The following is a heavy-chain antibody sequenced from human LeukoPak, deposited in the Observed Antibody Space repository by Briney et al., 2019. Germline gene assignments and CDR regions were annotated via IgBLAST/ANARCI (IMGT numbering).Heavy chain of an antibody. D-gene: IGHD3-16*01. V-gene: IGHV1-46*01. CDR1: GYTFSSNS. CDR2: ISPSGGTT. CDR3: ARKKGEPQGGDAFDI. Sequence: ASVKVSCKAFGYTFSSNSMNWVRQAPGQGLEWMGGISPSGGTTNYAQKFQGRVTMTGDMSTSTAYMELSSLRSEDTAVYYCARKKGEPQGGDAFDIGGKGTMVTVSS. J-gene: IGHJ3*02.